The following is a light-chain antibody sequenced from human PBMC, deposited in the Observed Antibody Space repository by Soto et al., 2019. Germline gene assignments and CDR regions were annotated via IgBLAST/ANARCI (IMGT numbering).Light chain of an antibody. CDR1: QSISIW. CDR2: RAS. J-gene: IGKJ1*01. V-gene: IGKV1-5*03. Sequence: DIQMTQSPSTLSASVGDRVTITCRASQSISIWLAWYQQKPGKAPKLLIYRASNLQSGVPSRFSGGGSGTEFTLTVSSLQPDDIATYYCQQYDIYWTFGQGTKVEI. CDR3: QQYDIYWT.